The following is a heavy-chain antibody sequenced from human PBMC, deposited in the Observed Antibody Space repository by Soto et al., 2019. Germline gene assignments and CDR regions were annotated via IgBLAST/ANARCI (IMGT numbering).Heavy chain of an antibody. D-gene: IGHD5-18*01. Sequence: GGSLRLSCAASGFTFKGYGMHWVRQAPGRGLEWVALISYDGSIKYYADSVRGRFTISRDNSKNTLYLQMNSLRAEDTAVYYCANSEYSRYKNIDVWGQGTTVTVSS. V-gene: IGHV3-30*18. CDR3: ANSEYSRYKNIDV. J-gene: IGHJ6*02. CDR2: ISYDGSIK. CDR1: GFTFKGYG.